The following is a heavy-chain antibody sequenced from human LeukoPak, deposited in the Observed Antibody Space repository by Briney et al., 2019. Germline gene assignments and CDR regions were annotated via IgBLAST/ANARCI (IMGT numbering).Heavy chain of an antibody. V-gene: IGHV3-21*01. CDR2: ISSSSSYI. D-gene: IGHD6-19*01. J-gene: IGHJ4*02. Sequence: PGGSLRLSCAASGFTFGSYSMNWVRQAPGKGLEWVSSISSSSSYIYYADSVKGRFTISRDNAKNSLYLQMNSLRAEDTAVYYCARHRGIGSGLDYWGQGTLVTVSS. CDR3: ARHRGIGSGLDY. CDR1: GFTFGSYS.